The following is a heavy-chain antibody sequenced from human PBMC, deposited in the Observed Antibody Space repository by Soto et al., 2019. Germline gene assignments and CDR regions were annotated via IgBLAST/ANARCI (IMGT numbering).Heavy chain of an antibody. CDR3: ARGLGSSWFFL. V-gene: IGHV3-48*01. J-gene: IGHJ5*02. CDR1: GFTFSSQN. D-gene: IGHD6-13*01. CDR2: IGPDDSPI. Sequence: GGSLRLSCVTSGFTFSSQNMNWVRQAPGKRPEWLSYIGPDDSPINYADSVRGRFIISRDNAKNSLYLQMNSLRVDDTAIYYCARGLGSSWFFLWGQGTLVTVSS.